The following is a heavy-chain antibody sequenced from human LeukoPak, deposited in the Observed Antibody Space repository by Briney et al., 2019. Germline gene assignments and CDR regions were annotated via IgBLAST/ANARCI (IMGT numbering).Heavy chain of an antibody. V-gene: IGHV4-30-4*01. Sequence: PSETLSLTCTVSGGSISSGDYYWSWIRQPPGKGLEWIGYIYYSGSTYYNPSLKSRVTISVDTSKNQFSLKLSSVTAADTAVYYCARSYGSGSYWHYYYYGMDVWGQGTTVTVSS. CDR3: ARSYGSGSYWHYYYYGMDV. J-gene: IGHJ6*02. D-gene: IGHD3-10*01. CDR2: IYYSGST. CDR1: GGSISSGDYY.